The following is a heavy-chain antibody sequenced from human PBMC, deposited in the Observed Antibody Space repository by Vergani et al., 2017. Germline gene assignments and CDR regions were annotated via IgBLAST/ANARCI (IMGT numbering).Heavy chain of an antibody. CDR3: AKDGPDYYGSGSYYQDY. Sequence: EVQLLESGGGLVQPGGSLRLSCAASGFTFSSYAMSWVRQAPGKGLEWVSAISGSGGSTYYADSVKGRFTISRENSKNTLYLQMNSVRAEDTAVYYWAKDGPDYYGSGSYYQDYWGQGTLVTVSS. V-gene: IGHV3-23*01. CDR1: GFTFSSYA. D-gene: IGHD3-10*01. CDR2: ISGSGGST. J-gene: IGHJ4*02.